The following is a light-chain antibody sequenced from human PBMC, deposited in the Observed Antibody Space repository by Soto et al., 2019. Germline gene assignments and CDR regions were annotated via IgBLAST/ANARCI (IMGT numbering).Light chain of an antibody. V-gene: IGLV2-11*01. CDR1: SSDVGGYHY. Sequence: QSVLTQPRSVSGSPGQSVTLSCTGTSSDVGGYHYVSWYQHHPGKAPKIIIYDVNNRPSGVPDRFSGSKSGNTATLTISGLQTEDEADYYCCSYAGSYTLVFGGGTQLTVL. CDR3: CSYAGSYTLV. CDR2: DVN. J-gene: IGLJ2*01.